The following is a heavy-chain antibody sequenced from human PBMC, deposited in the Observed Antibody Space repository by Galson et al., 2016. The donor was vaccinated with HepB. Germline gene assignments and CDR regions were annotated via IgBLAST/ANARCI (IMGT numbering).Heavy chain of an antibody. CDR2: ITDNGGHT. Sequence: SLRLSCAASGLTFSSYAMTWVRQAPGKGLEWVSTITDNGGHTYYADSVKGRFTISRDNSKNTLNLQMNSLRAEDTALYYCASHAASGSYSDYFPHWGQGTLVTVSS. J-gene: IGHJ4*02. CDR1: GLTFSSYA. D-gene: IGHD3-10*01. CDR3: ASHAASGSYSDYFPH. V-gene: IGHV3-23*01.